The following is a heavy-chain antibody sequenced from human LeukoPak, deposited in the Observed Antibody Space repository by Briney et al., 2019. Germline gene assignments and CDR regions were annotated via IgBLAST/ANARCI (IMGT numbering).Heavy chain of an antibody. CDR2: RNPNSGRT. D-gene: IGHD6-13*01. CDR3: ARDPVSTHCIDV. CDR1: GYTFTNYD. V-gene: IGHV1-8*01. Sequence: RASVKVSCTASGYTFTNYDINWVRQATGQGLEWMVWRNPNSGRTGFAQTFQGRLTMTADTSISTAYMELSSLTSDDTAVYYCARDPVSTHCIDVWGQGTTVTVSS. J-gene: IGHJ6*02.